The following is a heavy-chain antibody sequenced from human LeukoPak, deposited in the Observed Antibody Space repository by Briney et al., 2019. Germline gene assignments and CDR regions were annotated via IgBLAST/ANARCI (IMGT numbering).Heavy chain of an antibody. Sequence: PGGSLRLSCAASGFIFSDAWMNWVRQAPGKGLEWVSAISNNGGYTYYADSVQGRFTISRDNSKSTLCLQMNSLRAEDTAVYYCAKQLGYCSDGSCYFPYWGQGTLVTVSS. D-gene: IGHD2-15*01. CDR3: AKQLGYCSDGSCYFPY. J-gene: IGHJ4*02. CDR2: ISNNGGYT. CDR1: GFIFSDAW. V-gene: IGHV3-23*01.